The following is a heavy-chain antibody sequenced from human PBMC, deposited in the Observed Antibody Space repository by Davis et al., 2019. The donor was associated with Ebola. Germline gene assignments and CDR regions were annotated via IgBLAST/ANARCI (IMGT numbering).Heavy chain of an antibody. D-gene: IGHD2-21*02. V-gene: IGHV3-30-3*01. CDR1: GFTFSSYA. Sequence: GESLKISCAASGFTFSSYAMHWVRQAPGKGLEWVAVISYDGSNKYYADSVKGRFTISRDNSKNTRYLQMNSLRAEDTAVYYCARMTHLDYWGQGTLVTVSS. CDR2: ISYDGSNK. CDR3: ARMTHLDY. J-gene: IGHJ4*02.